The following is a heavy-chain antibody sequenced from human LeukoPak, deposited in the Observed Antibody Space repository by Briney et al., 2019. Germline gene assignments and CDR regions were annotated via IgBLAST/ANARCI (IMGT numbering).Heavy chain of an antibody. D-gene: IGHD6-13*01. J-gene: IGHJ5*02. Sequence: KPSETLSLTCAVYGGSFSGYYWSWIRQPPGKGLEWIGEINHSGSTNYNPSLKSRVTISVDTSKNQFSLKPSSVTAADTAVYYCARGFCFSSSCYPNWFDPWGQGTLVTVSS. CDR1: GGSFSGYY. CDR2: INHSGST. CDR3: ARGFCFSSSCYPNWFDP. V-gene: IGHV4-34*01.